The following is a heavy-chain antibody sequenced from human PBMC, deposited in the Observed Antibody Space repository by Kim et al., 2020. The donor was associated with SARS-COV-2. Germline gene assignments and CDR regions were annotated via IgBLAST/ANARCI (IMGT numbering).Heavy chain of an antibody. CDR3: ARQVNGVWFGELLSLDY. V-gene: IGHV4-39*01. CDR1: GGSISSSSYY. J-gene: IGHJ4*02. D-gene: IGHD3-10*01. CDR2: IYYSGST. Sequence: SETLSLTCTVSGGSISSSSYYWGWIRQPPGKGLEWIGSIYYSGSTYYNPSLKSRVTISVDTSKNQFSLKLSSVTAADTAVYYCARQVNGVWFGELLSLDYWGQGTLVTVSS.